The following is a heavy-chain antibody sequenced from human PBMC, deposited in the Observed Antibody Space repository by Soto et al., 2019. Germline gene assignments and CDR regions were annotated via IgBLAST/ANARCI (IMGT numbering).Heavy chain of an antibody. CDR2: ILVDGRT. Sequence: PVGSLRLSCAAPGFICSRYDMSWVRQAPGKGLEWVSTILVDGRTFYVDSVKGRFTISRDSSQNTVYLQMNSLTAGDTALYYCAKATATGGGPFDICGQAIIVT. D-gene: IGHD2-8*02. J-gene: IGHJ3*02. CDR3: AKATATGGGPFDI. V-gene: IGHV3-23*01. CDR1: GFICSRYD.